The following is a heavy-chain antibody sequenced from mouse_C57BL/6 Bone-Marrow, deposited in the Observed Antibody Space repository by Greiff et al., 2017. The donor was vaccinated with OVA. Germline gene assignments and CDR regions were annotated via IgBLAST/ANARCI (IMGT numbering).Heavy chain of an antibody. D-gene: IGHD2-3*01. CDR3: ARDDDYCSGY. CDR2: IYPGSGNT. J-gene: IGHJ2*01. Sequence: VQLQQSGAEVVRPGASVKLSCKASGYTFTDHYINWVKQRPGQGLEWIARIYPGSGNTYYNEKFKGKATLTAEKSSNTAYMQLSSLTSEDSAVYVYARDDDYCSGYRGQGTTLTVSS. CDR1: GYTFTDHY. V-gene: IGHV1-76*01.